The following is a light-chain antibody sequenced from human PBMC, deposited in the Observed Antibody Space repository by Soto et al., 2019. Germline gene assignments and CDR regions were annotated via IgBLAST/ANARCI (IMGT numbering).Light chain of an antibody. Sequence: QSALTQPASVSGSPGQSITISCTGASGDVGGYDSVSWYQQYSGRAPKLMIYDVSNRFSGVSNRFSGSKSGNTASMTISGLQAEDKADYYCCLGSRSSPLYVFGPGNKLTVL. CDR2: DVS. CDR3: CLGSRSSPLYV. CDR1: SGDVGGYDS. V-gene: IGLV2-14*01. J-gene: IGLJ1*01.